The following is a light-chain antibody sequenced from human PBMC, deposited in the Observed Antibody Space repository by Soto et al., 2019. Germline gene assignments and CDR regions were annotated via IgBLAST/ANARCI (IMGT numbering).Light chain of an antibody. CDR1: QSVSSS. V-gene: IGKV3-11*01. Sequence: EIVLTQSPVTLSLSPGERATLSCRSSQSVSSSLAWYQQKPGQAPRLLMFDASNRATGIPARFGGSVSGTDSTLTISSLQPEDFAVYYCQQRSNWPSITFGQGTRLEI. J-gene: IGKJ5*01. CDR2: DAS. CDR3: QQRSNWPSIT.